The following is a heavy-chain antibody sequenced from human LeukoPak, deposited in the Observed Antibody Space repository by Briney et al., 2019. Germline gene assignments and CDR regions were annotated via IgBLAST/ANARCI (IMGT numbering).Heavy chain of an antibody. D-gene: IGHD2-2*01. V-gene: IGHV4-39*01. J-gene: IGHJ4*02. CDR2: IYYSGST. CDR3: ARHVRYCSGTCLQYFDY. CDR1: GVSISISSYY. Sequence: SETLSLTCTVAGVSISISSYYWGWIRQPPGKGLEWIWSIYYSGSTYYNPSLKSRVTISVDTSKNQFCLKLSSVTAAHTAVYYCARHVRYCSGTCLQYFDYWGQGTLVTVSS.